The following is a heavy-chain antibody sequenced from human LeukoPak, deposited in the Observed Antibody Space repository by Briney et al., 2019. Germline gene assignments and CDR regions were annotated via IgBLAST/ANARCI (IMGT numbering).Heavy chain of an antibody. CDR2: IGSGGDT. J-gene: IGHJ4*02. V-gene: IGHV3-13*01. CDR3: ARVAKERVGGVYYFDY. CDR1: GFTFSDYD. D-gene: IGHD1-1*01. Sequence: GGSLRLSCAASGFTFSDYDRHWVRQATGKGLEWVWAIGSGGDTYYTGSVKGRFTISRENAKNSLYLQMNSLRAGDTAVYYCARVAKERVGGVYYFDYWGQGTLVTVSS.